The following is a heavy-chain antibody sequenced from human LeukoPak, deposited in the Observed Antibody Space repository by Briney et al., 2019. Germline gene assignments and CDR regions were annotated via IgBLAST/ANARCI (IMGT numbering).Heavy chain of an antibody. CDR1: GFTFSSYS. CDR2: ISSSSSYI. D-gene: IGHD3-9*01. Sequence: GGSLRLSCAASGFTFSSYSMNWVRQALGKGLEWVSSISSSSSYIYYADSVKGRFTISRDNAKNSLYLQMNSLRAEDTAVYYCARGYDIPTFAFDIWGQGTMVTVSS. J-gene: IGHJ3*02. V-gene: IGHV3-21*01. CDR3: ARGYDIPTFAFDI.